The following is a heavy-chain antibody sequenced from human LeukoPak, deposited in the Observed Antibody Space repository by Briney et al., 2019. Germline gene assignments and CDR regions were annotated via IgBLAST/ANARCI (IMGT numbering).Heavy chain of an antibody. CDR3: ARRSSALDAFDI. CDR2: IIPILGIA. D-gene: IGHD6-25*01. CDR1: GGTFSSYT. V-gene: IGHV1-69*02. J-gene: IGHJ3*02. Sequence: ASVKVSCKASGGTFSSYTISWVRQAPGQGLEWMGRIIPILGIANYAQRFQGRVTITADKSTSTAYMELSTLRSEDTAVYYCARRSSALDAFDIWGQGTMVTASS.